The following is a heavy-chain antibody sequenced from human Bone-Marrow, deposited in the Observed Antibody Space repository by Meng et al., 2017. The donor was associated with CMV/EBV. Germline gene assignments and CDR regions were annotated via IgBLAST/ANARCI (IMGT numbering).Heavy chain of an antibody. J-gene: IGHJ4*02. D-gene: IGHD5-24*01. CDR1: GYTFTSYG. V-gene: IGHV1-18*01. CDR2: ISAYNGNT. Sequence: ASVKVSCKASGYTFTSYGISWVRQAPGQGLEWMGWISAYNGNTNYAQKLQGRDTMTTDTSTSTAYMELRSLRSDDTAVYYCARLEMATIKGDYWGQGTLVTVSS. CDR3: ARLEMATIKGDY.